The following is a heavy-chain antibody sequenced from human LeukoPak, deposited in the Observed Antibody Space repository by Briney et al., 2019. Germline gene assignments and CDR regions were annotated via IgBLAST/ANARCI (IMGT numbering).Heavy chain of an antibody. CDR1: GFIFSSYG. V-gene: IGHV3-33*01. CDR2: IWFDESNK. Sequence: GGSLRLSCAASGFIFSSYGMHWVRQAPGKGLEWMAVIWFDESNKYYADSVKGRFTISRDKSKNTLYLQMNSLRAEDTAVYYCARELYYYGSGSLVSYWFDPWGQGTLVTVSS. J-gene: IGHJ5*02. D-gene: IGHD3-10*01. CDR3: ARELYYYGSGSLVSYWFDP.